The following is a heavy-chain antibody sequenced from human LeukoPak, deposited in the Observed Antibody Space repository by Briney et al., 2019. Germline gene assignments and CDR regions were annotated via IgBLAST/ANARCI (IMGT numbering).Heavy chain of an antibody. J-gene: IGHJ4*02. Sequence: ASETLSLICAVSSASVTSHHWAWIRQPAGKGLQWVWRAHFSGSTNYNPSLRSRVAISLDKSKNEVSLTLKSVSAADTAVYYCTRDESSRDDSGGYHYWGRGVLVTVSS. V-gene: IGHV4-4*07. CDR1: SASVTSHH. CDR3: TRDESSRDDSGGYHY. D-gene: IGHD3-22*01. CDR2: AHFSGST.